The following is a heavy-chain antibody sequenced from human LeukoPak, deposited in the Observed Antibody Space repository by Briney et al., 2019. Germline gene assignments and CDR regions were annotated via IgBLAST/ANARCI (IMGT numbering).Heavy chain of an antibody. D-gene: IGHD3-16*01. CDR2: INPNSGGT. CDR1: GYTFTGYY. CDR3: AAAAYLGEGHYYYYYYMDV. V-gene: IGHV1-2*02. Sequence: ASVKVSCKASGYTFTGYYMHWVRQAPGQGLEWMGWINPNSGGTNYAQKFQGRVTMTRDTSISTAYMELSRLRSDDTAVYYCAAAAYLGEGHYYYYYYMDVWGKGTTVTVSS. J-gene: IGHJ6*03.